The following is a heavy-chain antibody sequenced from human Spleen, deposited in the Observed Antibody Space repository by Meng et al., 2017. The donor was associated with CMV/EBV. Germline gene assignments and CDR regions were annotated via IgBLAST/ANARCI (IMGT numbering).Heavy chain of an antibody. CDR1: FISYA. CDR3: ARDATDYYDSSGYLDWIFDY. J-gene: IGHJ4*02. D-gene: IGHD3-22*01. CDR2: RSYDGSNK. Sequence: FISYAMHWVRQAPGKGLEWVAVRSYDGSNKYYEDSVKDRFTISRDNSKNTLYLQMNSLRAEDTAVYYCARDATDYYDSSGYLDWIFDYWGQGTLVTVSS. V-gene: IGHV3-30*04.